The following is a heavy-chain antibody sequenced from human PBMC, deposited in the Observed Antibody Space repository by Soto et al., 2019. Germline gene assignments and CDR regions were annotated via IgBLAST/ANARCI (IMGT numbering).Heavy chain of an antibody. CDR1: GYTFTSYY. CDR3: ARDRSDSSSWYDDY. V-gene: IGHV1-46*01. Sequence: ASVKVSCKASGYTFTSYYMHWVRQAPGQGLEWMGRINPDNGSTSYAQKLQGRVTMTTDTSTSTAYMELRSLRSDDTAVYYCARDRSDSSSWYDDYWGQGTLVPVSS. CDR2: INPDNGST. J-gene: IGHJ4*02. D-gene: IGHD6-13*01.